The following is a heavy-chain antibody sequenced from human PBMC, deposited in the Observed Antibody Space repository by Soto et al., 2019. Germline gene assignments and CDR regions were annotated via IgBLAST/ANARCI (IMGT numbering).Heavy chain of an antibody. Sequence: GSLRLSCAASGFTFSSYAMSWVRQAPGRGLEWVSAISGSGGSTYYADSVKGRFTISRDNSKNTLYLQMNSLRAEDTAVYYCAKDSHSSGYSRNWFDPWGQGTLVTVSS. J-gene: IGHJ5*02. D-gene: IGHD3-22*01. V-gene: IGHV3-23*01. CDR2: ISGSGGST. CDR3: AKDSHSSGYSRNWFDP. CDR1: GFTFSSYA.